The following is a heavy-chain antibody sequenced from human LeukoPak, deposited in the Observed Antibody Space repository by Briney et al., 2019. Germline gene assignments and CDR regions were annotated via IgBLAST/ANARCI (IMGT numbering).Heavy chain of an antibody. Sequence: PSETLSLTCSVSGGSVTSGTYHWGWIRQPPGKGLEWIGSVYFDGGTHYKPSLQSRVTISVDTSKNQFSLRLSPVTAADTALYYCARDHYYDGRGRFDPWGQGTLVTVSS. J-gene: IGHJ5*02. CDR2: VYFDGGT. V-gene: IGHV4-39*07. D-gene: IGHD3-16*01. CDR3: ARDHYYDGRGRFDP. CDR1: GGSVTSGTYH.